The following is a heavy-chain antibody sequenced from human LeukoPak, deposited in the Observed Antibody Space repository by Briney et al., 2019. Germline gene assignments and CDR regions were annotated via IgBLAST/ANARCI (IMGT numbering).Heavy chain of an antibody. V-gene: IGHV3-30*03. CDR3: ATEYDNLDDYFDY. Sequence: GGSLRLSCAASGFTFRNYWMGWVRQAPGKGLEWVAAISSDGSKKDYADSVKGRFSISRDKSKNTLYLQMNSLRPEDTAVYYCATEYDNLDDYFDYWGQGTLVIVSS. CDR2: ISSDGSKK. D-gene: IGHD1-1*01. CDR1: GFTFRNYW. J-gene: IGHJ4*02.